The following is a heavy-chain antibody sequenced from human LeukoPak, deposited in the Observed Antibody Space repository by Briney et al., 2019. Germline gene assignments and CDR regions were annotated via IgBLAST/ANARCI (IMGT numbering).Heavy chain of an antibody. CDR3: AKDRYCSSTSCYSAFDI. V-gene: IGHV3-23*01. J-gene: IGHJ3*02. CDR2: ISGSGGST. D-gene: IGHD2-2*02. Sequence: PGGSLRLSCAASGFTFSSYAMSWVRQAPGKGLEWVSAISGSGGSTYYADSVKGRFTISRDNSKNTLYLQMNSLRAEDTAVYYCAKDRYCSSTSCYSAFDIWGQGTMVTVSS. CDR1: GFTFSSYA.